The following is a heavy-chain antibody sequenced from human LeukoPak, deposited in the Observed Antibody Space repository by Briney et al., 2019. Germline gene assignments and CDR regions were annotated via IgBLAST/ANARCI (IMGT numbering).Heavy chain of an antibody. Sequence: QPGRSLRLSCAASGFTFDDYAMHWVRQAPGKGLEWVSGISWNSGSIGYADSVKGRFTISRDNAKNSLYLQMNSLRAEDTALYYCAKDISFQLLSAPIDYWGQGTLVTVSS. CDR2: ISWNSGSI. V-gene: IGHV3-9*01. CDR1: GFTFDDYA. J-gene: IGHJ4*02. CDR3: AKDISFQLLSAPIDY. D-gene: IGHD2-2*01.